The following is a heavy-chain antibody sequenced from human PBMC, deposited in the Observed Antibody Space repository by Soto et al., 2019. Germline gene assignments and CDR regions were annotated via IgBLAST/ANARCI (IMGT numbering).Heavy chain of an antibody. D-gene: IGHD6-19*01. CDR1: GVRFSEYS. CDR3: AKPLQQWLLQGSGVDV. Sequence: GGSLSLSCAASGVRFSEYSMTWVRQAPGKGLQWVSAISGDTATTHYADSVKGRFTISRDNSRDTLYLQMNSLRVEDTAIYYCAKPLQQWLLQGSGVDVWGQGTTVTVSS. J-gene: IGHJ6*02. V-gene: IGHV3-23*01. CDR2: ISGDTATT.